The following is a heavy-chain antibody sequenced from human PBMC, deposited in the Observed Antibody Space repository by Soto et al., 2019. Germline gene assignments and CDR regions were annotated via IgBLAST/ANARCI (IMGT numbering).Heavy chain of an antibody. J-gene: IGHJ6*02. CDR3: ARQLPFDSYGYLYWHDRSNYYYGMDV. D-gene: IGHD5-18*01. Sequence: SETLSLTCTVSGGSISSSSYYWGWIRQPPGKGLEWIGSIYYSGSTYYNPSLKSRVTISVDTSKNQFSLKLSSVTAADTAVYYCARQLPFDSYGYLYWHDRSNYYYGMDVWGQGTTVTVSS. V-gene: IGHV4-39*01. CDR1: GGSISSSSYY. CDR2: IYYSGST.